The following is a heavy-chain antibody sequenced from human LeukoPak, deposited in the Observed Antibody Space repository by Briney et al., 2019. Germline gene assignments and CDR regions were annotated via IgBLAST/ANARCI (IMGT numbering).Heavy chain of an antibody. CDR1: GGPFSGYY. D-gene: IGHD4-17*01. CDR2: INHSGSA. CDR3: ARGQGTVTTH. V-gene: IGHV4-34*01. J-gene: IGHJ4*02. Sequence: SETLSPTCAVSGGPFSGYYWTWIRQPPGKGLEWIGEINHSGSANYNPSLKSRVTISLDTSKNQFSLKLSSVTAADTAVYYCARGQGTVTTHWGQGTLVTVSS.